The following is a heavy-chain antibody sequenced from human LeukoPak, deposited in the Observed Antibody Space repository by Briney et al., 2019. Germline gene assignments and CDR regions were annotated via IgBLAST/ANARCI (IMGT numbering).Heavy chain of an antibody. D-gene: IGHD1-26*01. CDR2: ISSSSSTI. CDR1: GFTFSSYS. J-gene: IGHJ4*02. CDR3: ARMVGSYYGYFDY. Sequence: GGSLRLSCAASGFTFSSYSMNWVRQAPGKGLEWVSYISSSSSTIYYADSVKGRFTISRDNAKNSLYLQMNSLRAEDTAVYYCARMVGSYYGYFDYWGQGTLVTVTS. V-gene: IGHV3-48*01.